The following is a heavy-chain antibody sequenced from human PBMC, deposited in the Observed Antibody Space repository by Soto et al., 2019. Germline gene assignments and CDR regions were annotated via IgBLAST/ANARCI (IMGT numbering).Heavy chain of an antibody. V-gene: IGHV3-11*01. J-gene: IGHJ1*01. CDR3: ARDKRGIAAAGTVAEYFQH. Sequence: GGSLRLSFAASGFTFSDYYMSWIRQAPGKGLEWVSYISSSGSTIYYADSVKGRFTISRDNAKNSLYLQMNSLRAEDTAVYYCARDKRGIAAAGTVAEYFQHWGQGTLVTVSS. CDR2: ISSSGSTI. CDR1: GFTFSDYY. D-gene: IGHD6-13*01.